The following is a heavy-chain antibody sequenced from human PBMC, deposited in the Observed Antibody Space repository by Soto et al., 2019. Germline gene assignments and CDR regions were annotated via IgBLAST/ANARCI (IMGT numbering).Heavy chain of an antibody. CDR3: ASLYSGYDYDYYYYMDV. CDR2: IYYSGST. CDR1: GGSISSSSYY. D-gene: IGHD5-12*01. V-gene: IGHV4-39*07. J-gene: IGHJ6*03. Sequence: SETLSLTCTVSGGSISSSSYYWGWIRQPPGKGLEWIGSIYYSGSTNYNPSLKSRVTISVDTSKNQFSLKLSSVTAADTAVYYCASLYSGYDYDYYYYMDVWGKGTTVTVSS.